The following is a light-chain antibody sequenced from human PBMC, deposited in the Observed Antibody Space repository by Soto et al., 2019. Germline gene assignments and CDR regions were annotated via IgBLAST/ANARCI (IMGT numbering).Light chain of an antibody. CDR3: SSYTSSSTPVV. V-gene: IGLV2-14*01. CDR2: DVS. Sequence: QSALTQPASVSGSPGQSITISCTGTRSDVGGYNYVSWYQQHPGKAPKLMIYDVSNRPSGVSNRFSGSKSGNTASLTISGLQAEDEADYYCSSYTSSSTPVVFGGGTKSPS. CDR1: RSDVGGYNY. J-gene: IGLJ2*01.